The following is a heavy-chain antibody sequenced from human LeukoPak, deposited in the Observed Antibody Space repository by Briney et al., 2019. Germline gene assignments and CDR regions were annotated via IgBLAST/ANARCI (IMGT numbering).Heavy chain of an antibody. CDR2: IYYSGST. Sequence: SETLSLTCTVSGGSISSYYWSWIRQPPRKGLEWIGYIYYSGSTNYNPSLKSRVTISVDTSKNQFSLKLSSVTAADTAVYYCARQGTDDYGDKEYYFDYWGQGTLVTVSS. CDR1: GGSISSYY. J-gene: IGHJ4*02. CDR3: ARQGTDDYGDKEYYFDY. V-gene: IGHV4-59*08. D-gene: IGHD4-17*01.